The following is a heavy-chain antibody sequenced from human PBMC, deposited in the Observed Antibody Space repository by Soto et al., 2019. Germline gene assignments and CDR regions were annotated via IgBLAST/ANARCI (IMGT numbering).Heavy chain of an antibody. D-gene: IGHD5-12*01. V-gene: IGHV3-66*01. CDR3: ARDRGYR. Sequence: QLVESGGGLVQPGGSLRLSCAASGFSASNNYMKWVRQAPWKGLEWVSLIYSGGSTYYADSVKGRFTISRDNSKNTLFLQMNSLRVEDTAVYYCARDRGYRWGQGTMVTVSS. CDR1: GFSASNNY. J-gene: IGHJ3*01. CDR2: IYSGGST.